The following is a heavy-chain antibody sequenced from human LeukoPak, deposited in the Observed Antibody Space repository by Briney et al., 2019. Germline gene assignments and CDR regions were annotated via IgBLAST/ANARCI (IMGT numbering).Heavy chain of an antibody. CDR2: TWGSSTSI. V-gene: IGHV3-48*01. Sequence: GGSLRLSCLASGFTFGDYSMNWVRQAPGRGLEWISYTWGSSTSIYYADSVRGRFTISRDDAKNLLYLQMNSLRAEDTAVYYCTSYYDGTTYQDAFDIWGQGTMVTVSS. CDR3: TSYYDGTTYQDAFDI. J-gene: IGHJ3*02. D-gene: IGHD3-22*01. CDR1: GFTFGDYS.